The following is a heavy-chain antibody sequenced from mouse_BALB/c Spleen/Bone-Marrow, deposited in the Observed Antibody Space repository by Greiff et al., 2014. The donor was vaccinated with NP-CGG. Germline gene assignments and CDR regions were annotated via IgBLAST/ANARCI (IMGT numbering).Heavy chain of an antibody. V-gene: IGHV2-3*01. CDR3: ARLAKTWYFDV. Sequence: VQLVESGPGLVAPSQSLPITCTVSGFSLTSYGVSWVRQPPGKGLECLGVIWGDGSTNYHSALISRLSISKDNSKSQVFIKLNSLQTDDTATYYCARLAKTWYFDVWGAGTTVTVSS. CDR2: IWGDGST. CDR1: GFSLTSYG. J-gene: IGHJ1*01. D-gene: IGHD2-10*02.